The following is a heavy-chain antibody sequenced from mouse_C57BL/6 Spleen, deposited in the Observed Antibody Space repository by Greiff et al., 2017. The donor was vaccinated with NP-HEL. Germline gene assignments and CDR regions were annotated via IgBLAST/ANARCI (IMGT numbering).Heavy chain of an antibody. Sequence: VQLKESVAELVRPGASVKLSCTASGFNIKNTYMHWVKQRPEQGLEWIGRIDPANGNTKYAPKFQGKATITADTSSNTAYLQLSSLTSEDTAIYYCARRFYYYGSSPLYYAMDYWGQGTSVTVSS. J-gene: IGHJ4*01. CDR2: IDPANGNT. CDR1: GFNIKNTY. CDR3: ARRFYYYGSSPLYYAMDY. V-gene: IGHV14-3*01. D-gene: IGHD1-1*01.